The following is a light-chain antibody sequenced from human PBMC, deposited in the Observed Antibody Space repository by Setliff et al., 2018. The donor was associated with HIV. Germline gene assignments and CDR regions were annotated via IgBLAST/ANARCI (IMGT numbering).Light chain of an antibody. CDR1: NIGSKA. J-gene: IGLJ1*01. CDR3: QVWDGNSDHYV. Sequence: LTPPHSVSVATAQMARITCGGNNIGSKAVHWYQQKPGQAPVLVVYDDNDRPSGIPERFSDSNSGNTATLTISRVEAGDEADYYCQVWDGNSDHYVFGTGTKVTVL. V-gene: IGLV3-21*02. CDR2: DDN.